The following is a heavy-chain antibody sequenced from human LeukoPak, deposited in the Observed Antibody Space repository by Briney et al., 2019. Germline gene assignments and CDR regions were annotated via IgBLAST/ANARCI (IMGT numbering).Heavy chain of an antibody. CDR1: GFTFSSYE. CDR3: ARGPHYEYCYYYGMDV. V-gene: IGHV3-48*03. D-gene: IGHD4-17*01. Sequence: GGSLRLSCAASGFTFSSYEINWVRQAPGKGLEWVSYISSSCSTIYYADSVEGRCTISRDNAKNSLYLQMNSLRAEDTAVYYCARGPHYEYCYYYGMDVWGQGTSVTVSS. J-gene: IGHJ6*02. CDR2: ISSSCSTI.